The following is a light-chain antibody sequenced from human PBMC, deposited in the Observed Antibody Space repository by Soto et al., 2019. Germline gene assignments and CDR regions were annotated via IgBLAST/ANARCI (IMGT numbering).Light chain of an antibody. Sequence: EIVMTQSPATLSVSPVDRATLSCRASQSISANLAWYQQKPGQTPRLLIYGASTRASGVPAKFSGSGSGTEFTLTISSLQSEDFAVYYCQQYNNWPRTFGQGTKVDIK. CDR1: QSISAN. J-gene: IGKJ1*01. CDR2: GAS. CDR3: QQYNNWPRT. V-gene: IGKV3-15*01.